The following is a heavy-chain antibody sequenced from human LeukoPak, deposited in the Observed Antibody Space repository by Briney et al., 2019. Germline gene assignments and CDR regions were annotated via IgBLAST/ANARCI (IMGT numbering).Heavy chain of an antibody. CDR2: IYTSGST. D-gene: IGHD6-13*01. V-gene: IGHV4-61*02. Sequence: SQTLSLTCTVSGGSISSGSYYWSWIRQPAGKGLEWIGRIYTSGSTNYNPSLKSRVTISVDTSKNQFSLKLSSVTPADTAVYYCARDAAAMYYFDYWGQGTLVTVSS. J-gene: IGHJ4*02. CDR1: GGSISSGSYY. CDR3: ARDAAAMYYFDY.